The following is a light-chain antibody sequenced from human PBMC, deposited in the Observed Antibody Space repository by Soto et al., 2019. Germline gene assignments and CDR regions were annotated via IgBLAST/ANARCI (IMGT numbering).Light chain of an antibody. Sequence: EIVLTQSPGTLSLSPGERATLSCRASQSVSSSYLAWYQQKPGQAPRLFIYGASSRATGIPDRFSGSGSGTDFTLTINRLEPEDCAVYYCQQYGSSGYTFGQGTKLEIK. J-gene: IGKJ2*01. V-gene: IGKV3-20*01. CDR2: GAS. CDR3: QQYGSSGYT. CDR1: QSVSSSY.